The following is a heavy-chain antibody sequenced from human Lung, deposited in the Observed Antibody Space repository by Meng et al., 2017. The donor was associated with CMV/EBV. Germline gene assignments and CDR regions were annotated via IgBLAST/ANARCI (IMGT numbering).Heavy chain of an antibody. D-gene: IGHD3-16*01. V-gene: IGHV3-30*04. J-gene: IGHJ4*02. CDR2: ISYDGRDK. CDR3: ARGGYDYVWGSLDY. Sequence: GESLKISCADSEFTFNSYAMHWVRQAPGKGLEWVAIISYDGRDKYYAESLKGRFTISRDNSKNTLYLQMNSLRTEDTAVYYCARGGYDYVWGSLDYWGQGXLVTVSS. CDR1: EFTFNSYA.